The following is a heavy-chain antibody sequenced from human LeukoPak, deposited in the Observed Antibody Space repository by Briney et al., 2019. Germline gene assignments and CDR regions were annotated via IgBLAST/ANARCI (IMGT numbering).Heavy chain of an antibody. CDR3: AKDLLGGAFDY. V-gene: IGHV3-23*01. J-gene: IGHJ4*02. Sequence: GGSLRLSCAASGFTFSTYAMTWVRQAPGKGLEWVSLISGTGGSTYYADSVKGRFTISRDNSKNTLYLQMNSLRAEDTAVYYCAKDLLGGAFDYWGQGTLVTVSS. CDR2: ISGTGGST. CDR1: GFTFSTYA. D-gene: IGHD2-21*01.